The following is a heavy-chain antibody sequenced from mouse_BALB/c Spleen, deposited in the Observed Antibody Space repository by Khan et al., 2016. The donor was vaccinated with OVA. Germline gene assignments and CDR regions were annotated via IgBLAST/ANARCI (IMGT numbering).Heavy chain of an antibody. CDR3: ARDRIDY. CDR1: GYTFSTYW. Sequence: QVQLQQSGAELAKPGASVKMSCKASGYTFSTYWIHWVKQRPGQGLEWIGYINPSSGYTYYNQRFNDKATLTADKSSSTAYMQMSSLTSEDSAVYYCARDRIDYGGQGTTLTVSS. J-gene: IGHJ2*01. CDR2: INPSSGYT. V-gene: IGHV1-7*01.